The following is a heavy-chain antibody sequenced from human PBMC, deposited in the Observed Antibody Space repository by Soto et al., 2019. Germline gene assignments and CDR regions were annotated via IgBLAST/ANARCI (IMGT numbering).Heavy chain of an antibody. CDR3: ARASIAAAGTDYFDY. CDR1: GGTFSSYT. CDR2: IIPILGIA. D-gene: IGHD6-13*01. V-gene: IGHV1-69*02. J-gene: IGHJ4*02. Sequence: QVQLVQSGAEVKKPGSSVKVSCKASGGTFSSYTISWVRQAPGQGLEWMGRIIPILGIANYAQKFQGRVTIRADKSTSTAYMELSSLRSEDTAVYYCARASIAAAGTDYFDYWGQGTLVTVSS.